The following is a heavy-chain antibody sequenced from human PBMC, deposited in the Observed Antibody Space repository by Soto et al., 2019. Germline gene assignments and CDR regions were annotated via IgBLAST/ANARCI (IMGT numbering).Heavy chain of an antibody. Sequence: PSETLYLTCAVSGCSISSGGYSWSWIRQPPGKGLEWIGYIYHSGSTYYNPSLKSRVTISVDRSKNQFSLKLSSVTAEDTAVYYCARVPDRWGQGTLVTGSS. CDR2: IYHSGST. CDR1: GCSISSGGYS. D-gene: IGHD2-2*01. CDR3: ARVPDR. V-gene: IGHV4-30-2*01. J-gene: IGHJ4*02.